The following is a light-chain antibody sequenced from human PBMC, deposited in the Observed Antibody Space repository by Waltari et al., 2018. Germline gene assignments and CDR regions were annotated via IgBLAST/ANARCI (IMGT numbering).Light chain of an antibody. J-gene: IGLJ3*02. Sequence: SYELTQQPAVSVSQGRTDRITCSGSAFTRKHAYWYHQKSGQVPFLVIYEDNRRPSGIPERFSCSSSGTKATLTITGAQADDEGDYYCYSTDSGGDHRGVFGGGTRLTVL. CDR1: AFTRKH. CDR2: EDN. CDR3: YSTDSGGDHRGV. V-gene: IGLV3-10*01.